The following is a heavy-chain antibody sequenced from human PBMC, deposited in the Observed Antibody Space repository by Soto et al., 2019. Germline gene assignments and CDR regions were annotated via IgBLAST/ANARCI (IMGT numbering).Heavy chain of an antibody. CDR3: ARYSGYEGLRFDP. D-gene: IGHD5-12*01. V-gene: IGHV4-30-4*01. Sequence: QVQLQESGPGLVKPSQTLSLTCTVSGGSISSGDYYWSWIRQPPGKGLEWIGYIYYSGSTYYNPSLTSRVTISVDTSKNQYSLKLSSVPAADTAVYYCARYSGYEGLRFDPWGQGTLVTVSS. CDR2: IYYSGST. CDR1: GGSISSGDYY. J-gene: IGHJ5*02.